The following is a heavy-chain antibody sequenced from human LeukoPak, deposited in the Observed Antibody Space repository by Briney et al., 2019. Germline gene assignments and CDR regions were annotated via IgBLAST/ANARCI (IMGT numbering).Heavy chain of an antibody. CDR3: ARRLDTLYYYYGMDV. J-gene: IGHJ6*02. Sequence: GASVKVSCKASGYTFTGYYMHWVRQAPGQGLEWMGWINPNSGGTNYAQKFQGRVTMTRDTSISTAYMELSRLRSDDAAVYYCARRLDTLYYYYGMDVWGQGTTVTVPS. V-gene: IGHV1-2*02. CDR1: GYTFTGYY. D-gene: IGHD5-18*01. CDR2: INPNSGGT.